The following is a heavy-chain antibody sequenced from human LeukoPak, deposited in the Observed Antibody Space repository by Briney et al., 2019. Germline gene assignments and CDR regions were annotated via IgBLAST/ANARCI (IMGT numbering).Heavy chain of an antibody. CDR3: AKDWGGRGYCSSTSCYTLDY. Sequence: PGGSLRLSCAASGFTFSSYGMHWVRQAPGKGLEWVAVIWYGGSNKYYADSVKGRFTISRDNSKNTLYLQMNSLRAEDTAVYYCAKDWGGRGYCSSTSCYTLDYWGQGTLVTVSS. CDR2: IWYGGSNK. V-gene: IGHV3-30*02. CDR1: GFTFSSYG. D-gene: IGHD2-2*02. J-gene: IGHJ4*02.